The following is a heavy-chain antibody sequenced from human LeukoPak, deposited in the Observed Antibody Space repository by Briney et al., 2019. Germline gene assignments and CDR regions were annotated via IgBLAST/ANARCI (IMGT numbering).Heavy chain of an antibody. J-gene: IGHJ6*03. Sequence: PSETLSLTCAVYGGSFSGYYWSWIRQPPGKGLEWIGEIDHSGSTNYNPSLKSRVTISVDTSKNQFSLKLSSVTAADTAVYYCAWLAARYYYYMDVWGKGTTVTVSS. CDR1: GGSFSGYY. D-gene: IGHD6-6*01. CDR2: IDHSGST. V-gene: IGHV4-34*01. CDR3: AWLAARYYYYMDV.